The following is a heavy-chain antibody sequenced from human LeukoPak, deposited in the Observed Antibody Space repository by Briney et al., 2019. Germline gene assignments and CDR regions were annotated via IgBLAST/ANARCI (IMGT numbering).Heavy chain of an antibody. CDR3: ARGLGYCTSTTCLLPFDF. CDR2: IYSGGST. D-gene: IGHD2-2*01. V-gene: IGHV3-53*01. Sequence: GGSLRLSCAASGFTVSTYYMTWVRQAPGKGLECVSVIYSGGSTYYADSVKGRFTVSRDNSKNTLYLQMNSLRAEDTAMYYCARGLGYCTSTTCLLPFDFWAQGTLVTVSS. CDR1: GFTVSTYY. J-gene: IGHJ4*02.